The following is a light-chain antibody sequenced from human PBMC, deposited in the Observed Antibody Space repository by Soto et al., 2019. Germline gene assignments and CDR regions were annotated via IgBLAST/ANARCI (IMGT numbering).Light chain of an antibody. CDR3: QKYNSAPRT. CDR2: AAA. CDR1: QGISNY. Sequence: DIQMTQSPSSLSASVGDRVTITCRASQGISNYLAWYQQKPGKVPKLLIYAAATLQSGVPSRFSCSGSGTDFTITISSLQPEDVATSYCQKYNSAPRTFGQGTKVEIK. V-gene: IGKV1-27*01. J-gene: IGKJ1*01.